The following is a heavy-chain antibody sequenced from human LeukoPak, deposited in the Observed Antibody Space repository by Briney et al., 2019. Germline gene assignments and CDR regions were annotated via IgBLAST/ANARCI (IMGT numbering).Heavy chain of an antibody. D-gene: IGHD5-18*01. CDR1: GNSISSYY. V-gene: IGHV4-4*07. CDR3: ARGERGYSYGYFPNYFDY. J-gene: IGHJ4*02. CDR2: IYTSGST. Sequence: KPSETLSLTCTVSGNSISSYYWSWIRQPAGKGLEWIGRIYTSGSTNYNPSLKSRVTMSVDTSKNQFSLKLSSVTAADTAVYYCARGERGYSYGYFPNYFDYWGQGTLVTVSS.